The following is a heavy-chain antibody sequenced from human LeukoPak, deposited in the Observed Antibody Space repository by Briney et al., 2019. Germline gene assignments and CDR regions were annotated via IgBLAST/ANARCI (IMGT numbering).Heavy chain of an antibody. J-gene: IGHJ4*02. D-gene: IGHD5-12*01. CDR3: ADSPSGYDSTFDY. V-gene: IGHV3-9*01. CDR1: GFTFDDYA. Sequence: SLRLSCAASGFTFDDYAMHWVRQAPGKGLEWVSGISWNSGSIGYADSVKGRFTISRDNAKNSLYLQMNSLRAEDTALYYCADSPSGYDSTFDYWGQGTLVTVSS. CDR2: ISWNSGSI.